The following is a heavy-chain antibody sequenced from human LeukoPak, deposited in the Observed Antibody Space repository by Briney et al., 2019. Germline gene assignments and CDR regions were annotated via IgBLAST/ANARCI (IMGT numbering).Heavy chain of an antibody. CDR2: ILYFGST. D-gene: IGHD2-2*01. CDR1: GGSISSSSDY. J-gene: IGHJ4*02. V-gene: IGHV4-39*01. CDR3: ARLFCSSTTCSGPGLYYFDY. Sequence: SETLSLTCTVSGGSISSSSDYWGWIRQPPGKGLEWIGSILYFGSTFYNLSLKSRVTISVGSSKTQFSLKLSSVPAADTAVFFCARLFCSSTTCSGPGLYYFDYWGQGTLVTVSS.